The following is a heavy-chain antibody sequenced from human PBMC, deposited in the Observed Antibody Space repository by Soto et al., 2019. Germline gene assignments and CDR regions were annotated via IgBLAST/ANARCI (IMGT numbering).Heavy chain of an antibody. CDR1: GFTFSSYA. V-gene: IGHV3-23*01. CDR3: AKAYSGSYPGGWFDP. J-gene: IGHJ5*02. D-gene: IGHD1-26*01. CDR2: ISGSSGNT. Sequence: PGGSLRLSCAASGFTFSSYAMSWVRQAPGKGLEWVSAISGSSGNTYSADSVKGRFTISRDNSKNTLYLQMSSLRAEDTAVYYCAKAYSGSYPGGWFDPWGQGTRVTVSS.